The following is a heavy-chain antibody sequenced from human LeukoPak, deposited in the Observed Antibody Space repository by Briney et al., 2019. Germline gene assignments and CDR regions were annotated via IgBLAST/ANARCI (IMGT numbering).Heavy chain of an antibody. V-gene: IGHV3-9*01. Sequence: PGRSLRLSCAASGFTFDDYAMHWVRQAPGKGLEWVSGISWNSGSIGYADSVKGRFTISRDNAKNSLYLQMNSLRAEDTALYYCVNLRVRIAAAGTENSNFGYWGQGTLVTVSS. CDR3: VNLRVRIAAAGTENSNFGY. CDR1: GFTFDDYA. D-gene: IGHD6-13*01. CDR2: ISWNSGSI. J-gene: IGHJ4*02.